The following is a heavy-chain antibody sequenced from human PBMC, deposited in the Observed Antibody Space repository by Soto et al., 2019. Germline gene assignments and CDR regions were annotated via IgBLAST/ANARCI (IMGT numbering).Heavy chain of an antibody. D-gene: IGHD3-10*01. CDR2: IIPVLDVE. V-gene: IGHV1-69*04. CDR3: ARDPQMGPITYDY. Sequence: SVKVSCKASGGSFTSFIVTWVRQAPGQGLEWMGRIIPVLDVEYYAQKFQGRVTITADKSTNTAYMELSSLRSEDTAVYYCARDPQMGPITYDYWGQGTLVTVSS. J-gene: IGHJ4*02. CDR1: GGSFTSFI.